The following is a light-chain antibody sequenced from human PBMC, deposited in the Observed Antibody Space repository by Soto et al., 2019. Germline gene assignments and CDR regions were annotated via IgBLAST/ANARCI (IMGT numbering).Light chain of an antibody. CDR3: CSSVGSPIWV. V-gene: IGLV2-23*02. J-gene: IGLJ3*02. CDR2: EVN. Sequence: QSALTQPASVSGSPGQSITISCTGTSNDVGTYNRVSWYQQYPGKAPTLMIYEVNKRPSGVSNRFSGSKSDNTASLTISGLQAEDEADYYCCSSVGSPIWVFGGGTKLTVL. CDR1: SNDVGTYNR.